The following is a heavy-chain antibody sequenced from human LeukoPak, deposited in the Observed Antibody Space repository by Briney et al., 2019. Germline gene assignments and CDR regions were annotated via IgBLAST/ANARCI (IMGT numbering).Heavy chain of an antibody. CDR1: GYTFDDYA. CDR2: ISWNSGDI. J-gene: IGHJ6*02. Sequence: PGGSLRLSCAASGYTFDDYAMHWVQQPPGKGLEWVSGISWNSGDIGYADSVKGRFTISRDNAKNSLYLQMDSLRAEDTALYYCATAFYGMDVWGQGTTVTVSS. CDR3: ATAFYGMDV. V-gene: IGHV3-9*01.